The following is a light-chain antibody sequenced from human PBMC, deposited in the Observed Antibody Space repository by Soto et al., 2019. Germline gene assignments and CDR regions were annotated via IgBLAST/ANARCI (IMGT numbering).Light chain of an antibody. Sequence: AIQMTQSPSSLSASVGDRVTITCWASQGIKNDLGWYQQKPGKAPKLLIYAASSLQSGVPSRFSGSGSGTDFTLTISSLQPEDFATYYCLQDYNYPYTFGQGTKLEIK. V-gene: IGKV1-6*01. J-gene: IGKJ2*01. CDR2: AAS. CDR3: LQDYNYPYT. CDR1: QGIKND.